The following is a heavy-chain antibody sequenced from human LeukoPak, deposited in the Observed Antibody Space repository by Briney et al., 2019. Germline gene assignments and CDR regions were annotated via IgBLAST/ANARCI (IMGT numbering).Heavy chain of an antibody. Sequence: PGGSLRLSCAASGFTLSRYWMSWVRQAPGKGMEWVANIKQDGSEKYYVDSVKGRFTISRDNAKNSLYLQMNSLRAEDTAVYYCAREDYNWKQRRGLIDYWGQGTLVTVSS. CDR2: IKQDGSEK. J-gene: IGHJ4*02. D-gene: IGHD1-1*01. CDR1: GFTLSRYW. V-gene: IGHV3-7*01. CDR3: AREDYNWKQRRGLIDY.